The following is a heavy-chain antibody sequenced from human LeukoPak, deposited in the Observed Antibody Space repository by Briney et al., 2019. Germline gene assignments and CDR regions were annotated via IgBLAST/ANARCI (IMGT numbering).Heavy chain of an antibody. CDR1: GGSISSSSYY. J-gene: IGHJ5*02. CDR3: ARHVSCGYCSGASCYSLCWFDP. D-gene: IGHD2-15*01. Sequence: NPSETLSLTCTVSGGSISSSSYYCGWIRHPPRKGLEWIGSIYYSVSTYYNPSLKSRVTTSVDTSKNQFSLKLSSVTAADPAVYYCARHVSCGYCSGASCYSLCWFDPWGQGTLVTVSS. V-gene: IGHV4-39*01. CDR2: IYYSVST.